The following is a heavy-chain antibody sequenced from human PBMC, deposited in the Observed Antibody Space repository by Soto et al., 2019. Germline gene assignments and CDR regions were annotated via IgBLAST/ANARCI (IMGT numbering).Heavy chain of an antibody. CDR3: ATSPGFLNFHL. Sequence: AESLRLSCAASGFTFSLYGMHWGRQAPGNGLEWVAAIWDDGRRKDYADSVKGRLFISRDNSNNTLYLQLDSPRREDTAVYYGATSPGFLNFHLWGHGSMGIVSS. CDR2: IWDDGRRK. J-gene: IGHJ4*01. V-gene: IGHV3-33*01. D-gene: IGHD3-10*01. CDR1: GFTFSLYG.